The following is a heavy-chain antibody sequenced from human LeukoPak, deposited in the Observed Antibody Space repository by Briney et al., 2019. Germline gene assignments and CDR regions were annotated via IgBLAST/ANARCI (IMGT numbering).Heavy chain of an antibody. J-gene: IGHJ4*02. D-gene: IGHD5-18*01. Sequence: GGSLRLSCAASGFTFTNACMSWVRQAPGKGLEWVGRITSKTEGGTTDYAASVKGRFTISRDDSKNTLYLQMNSLKTEDTAVYYCTAYNYGLGFDYWGQGTLVTVSS. CDR2: ITSKTEGGTT. CDR3: TAYNYGLGFDY. V-gene: IGHV3-15*01. CDR1: GFTFTNAC.